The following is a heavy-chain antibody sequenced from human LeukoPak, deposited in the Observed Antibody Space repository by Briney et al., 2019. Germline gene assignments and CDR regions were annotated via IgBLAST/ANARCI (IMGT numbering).Heavy chain of an antibody. V-gene: IGHV4-34*01. CDR2: INHSGST. J-gene: IGHJ4*02. CDR3: ARGRIDGGSFSFDS. Sequence: NPSETLSLTCAVYGGSFSGYYWSWIRQPPGKGLEWIGEINHSGSTNYNPSLKSRVTISVDTSKNQFSLKLNSVTSADTAVYYCARGRIDGGSFSFDSWGQGTLVTVSS. CDR1: GGSFSGYY. D-gene: IGHD1-26*01.